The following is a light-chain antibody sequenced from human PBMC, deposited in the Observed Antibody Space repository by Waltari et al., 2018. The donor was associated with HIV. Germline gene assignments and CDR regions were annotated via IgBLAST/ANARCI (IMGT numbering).Light chain of an antibody. CDR1: QGISSY. CDR3: QQYYSYSWT. J-gene: IGKJ1*01. Sequence: AIRMTQSPSSFSASTGDRVPITCRASQGISSYLAWYQQKPGKAPKLLIYAASTLQSGVPSRFSGSGSVTDFTLTISCLQSEDFATYYCQQYYSYSWTFGQGTKVEIK. CDR2: AAS. V-gene: IGKV1-8*01.